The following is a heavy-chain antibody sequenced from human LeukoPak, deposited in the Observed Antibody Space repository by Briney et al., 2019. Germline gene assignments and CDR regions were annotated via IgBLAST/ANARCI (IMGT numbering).Heavy chain of an antibody. CDR2: ISGAGP. J-gene: IGHJ1*01. Sequence: GGSLRLSCAASGFTFSNYALTWVRQAPGRGLEWVSSISGAGPYYADSVKGRFSISRENYKNTLYLQMSSLRAEDTAVYYCARDPNGNYVGAFDFQRWGQGTLVTVSS. V-gene: IGHV3-23*01. CDR3: ARDPNGNYVGAFDFQR. CDR1: GFTFSNYA. D-gene: IGHD4-17*01.